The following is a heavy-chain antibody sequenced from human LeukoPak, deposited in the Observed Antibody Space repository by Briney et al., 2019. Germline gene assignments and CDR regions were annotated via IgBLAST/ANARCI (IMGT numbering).Heavy chain of an antibody. Sequence: GGSLRLSCAASGFTFSDYYMSWIRQAQGKGLEGVSYFSSSGSTIYYADSVKGRFTISRDNAKNSLYLQMNSLRAEDTAVYYCARDYYDSSGYYWSTDYYYGMDVWGQGTTVTVSS. V-gene: IGHV3-11*01. J-gene: IGHJ6*02. CDR1: GFTFSDYY. D-gene: IGHD3-22*01. CDR2: FSSSGSTI. CDR3: ARDYYDSSGYYWSTDYYYGMDV.